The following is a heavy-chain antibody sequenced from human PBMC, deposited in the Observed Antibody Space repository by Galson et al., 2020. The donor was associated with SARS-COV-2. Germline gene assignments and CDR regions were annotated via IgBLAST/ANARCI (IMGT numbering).Heavy chain of an antibody. CDR2: IAGSGAYI. Sequence: GGSLRLSCAASGFTFREHNMIWVRQAPGKGLEWVSSIAGSGAYIYYADSMKGRFTISRDNAKNSLYLQLNSLRDEDTAVYYCARDKGSGFQMHWYFDLWGRGTLVGVSS. V-gene: IGHV3-21*01. CDR3: ARDKGSGFQMHWYFDL. J-gene: IGHJ2*01. D-gene: IGHD3-22*01. CDR1: GFTFREHN.